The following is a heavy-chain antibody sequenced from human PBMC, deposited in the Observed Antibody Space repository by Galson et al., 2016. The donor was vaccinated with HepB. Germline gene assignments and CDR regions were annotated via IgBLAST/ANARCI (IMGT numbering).Heavy chain of an antibody. CDR3: ARRGSKEKGYFDL. D-gene: IGHD6-13*01. V-gene: IGHV6-1*01. CDR2: TYYRSKWYN. Sequence: CAISGDSVSSNSVTWTWIRQSTPRGLEWLGRTYYRSKWYNDYAVSVKSRMTINPDTSKNQFALQLNSVTPEDTAVYYCARRGSKEKGYFDLWGRGTLVTVSP. CDR1: GDSVSSNSVT. J-gene: IGHJ2*01.